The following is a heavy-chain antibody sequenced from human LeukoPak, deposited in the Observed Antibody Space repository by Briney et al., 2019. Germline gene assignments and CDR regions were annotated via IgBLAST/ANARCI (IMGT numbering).Heavy chain of an antibody. CDR3: ARVRASGQLVQGRYYFDY. CDR1: GGSISSGSYY. V-gene: IGHV4-61*02. CDR2: IYTSGST. D-gene: IGHD6-13*01. J-gene: IGHJ4*02. Sequence: SETLSLTCTVSGGSISSGSYYWSWIRQPGGKGLEWIGRIYTSGSTNYNPSFKSRFTISVDTSKNQFSLKLSSVTAADTAVYYCARVRASGQLVQGRYYFDYWGQGTLVTVSS.